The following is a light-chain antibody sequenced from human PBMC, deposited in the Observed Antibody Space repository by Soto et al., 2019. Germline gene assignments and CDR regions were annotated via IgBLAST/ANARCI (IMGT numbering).Light chain of an antibody. J-gene: IGLJ2*01. CDR3: SSYAGSNNLL. Sequence: QSALTQPASASGSPGQSVTISCTGTSCDVGVYNYVSWYQQYPGKAPKLIIYEVNKRPSGVPDRFSDSKSGNTASLTVSGLQADDESDYYCSSYAGSNNLLFGGGTKLTVL. V-gene: IGLV2-8*01. CDR1: SCDVGVYNY. CDR2: EVN.